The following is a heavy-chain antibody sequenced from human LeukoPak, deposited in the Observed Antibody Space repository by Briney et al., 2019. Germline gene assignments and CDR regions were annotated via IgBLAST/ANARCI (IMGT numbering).Heavy chain of an antibody. CDR1: GGSISSYY. CDR3: ARVLGLSAFDI. Sequence: SETLSLTCTLSGGSISSYYWSWLRQPAGKGLEWLGRIYTSGSTNYSPSLKSRVTMSVDTSKNQFSLKLSSVTAADTAVYYCARVLGLSAFDIWGQGTMVTVSS. J-gene: IGHJ3*02. V-gene: IGHV4-4*07. CDR2: IYTSGST. D-gene: IGHD2-15*01.